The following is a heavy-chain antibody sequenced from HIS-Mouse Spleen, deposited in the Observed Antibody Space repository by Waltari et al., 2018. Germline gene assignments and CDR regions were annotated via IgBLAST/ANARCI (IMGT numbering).Heavy chain of an antibody. Sequence: EVQLVESGGGLIQPGGSLRLSCAPSGFPVSSNYISWVRQAPGKGLEWVSVIYSGGSTYYADSVKGRFTISRGNSKNTLYLQMNSLRAEDTAVYYCARDTVIAARSYGMDVWGQGTTVTVSS. V-gene: IGHV3-53*01. J-gene: IGHJ6*02. CDR1: GFPVSSNY. CDR3: ARDTVIAARSYGMDV. CDR2: IYSGGST. D-gene: IGHD6-6*01.